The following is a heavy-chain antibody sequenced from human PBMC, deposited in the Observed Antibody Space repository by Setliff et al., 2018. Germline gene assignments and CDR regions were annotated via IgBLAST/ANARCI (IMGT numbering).Heavy chain of an antibody. CDR2: VSSSSTTI. CDR1: GFTFSSYG. CDR3: ARSSAPIKRDYMDV. J-gene: IGHJ6*03. Sequence: GGSLRLSCAASGFTFSSYGMNWVRQAPGKGLEWLSYVSSSSTTIYYADSVKGRFTVSRDNAKNSLYLQMNSLRADDAAVYYCARSSAPIKRDYMDVWGKGATVTVSS. D-gene: IGHD2-2*02. V-gene: IGHV3-48*01.